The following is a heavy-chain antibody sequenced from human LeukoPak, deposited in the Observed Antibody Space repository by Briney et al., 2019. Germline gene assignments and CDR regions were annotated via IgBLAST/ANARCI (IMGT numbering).Heavy chain of an antibody. CDR3: ASTSERLYYYDSSGPPQH. D-gene: IGHD3-22*01. Sequence: GGSLRLSCAASGFTFSSYGMSWVRQAPGKGLEWVSAISGSGGSTYYADSVKGRFTISRDNSKNTLYLQMNSLRAEDTAVYYCASTSERLYYYDSSGPPQHWGQGTLVTVSS. J-gene: IGHJ1*01. CDR2: ISGSGGST. V-gene: IGHV3-23*01. CDR1: GFTFSSYG.